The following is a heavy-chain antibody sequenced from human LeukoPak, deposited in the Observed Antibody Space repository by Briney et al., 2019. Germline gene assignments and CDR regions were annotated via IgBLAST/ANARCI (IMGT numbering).Heavy chain of an antibody. D-gene: IGHD2-8*01. CDR3: AKDPAYIVLMVYVVDYYGMDV. V-gene: IGHV3-23*01. Sequence: GGSLRLSCAASGFTFSSYAMSWVRQAPGQGLEWVSAISGSGGSTYYADSVKGRFTISRDSSKNTLYLQMNSLRAEDTAVYYCAKDPAYIVLMVYVVDYYGMDVWGQGTTVTVSS. CDR1: GFTFSSYA. CDR2: ISGSGGST. J-gene: IGHJ6*02.